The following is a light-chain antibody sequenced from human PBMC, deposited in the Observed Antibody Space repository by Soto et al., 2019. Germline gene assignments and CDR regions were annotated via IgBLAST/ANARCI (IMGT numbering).Light chain of an antibody. V-gene: IGLV2-8*01. Sequence: VLTQPPSASGSPGQSVTISCTGTSSDVGGYNYVSWYQHHPGKAPKLIIYEVTKRPSGVPDRFSGSKSGNTASLSVSGLQAEDEADYYCSSYADTTYVFGTGTKVTVL. CDR1: SSDVGGYNY. J-gene: IGLJ1*01. CDR2: EVT. CDR3: SSYADTTYV.